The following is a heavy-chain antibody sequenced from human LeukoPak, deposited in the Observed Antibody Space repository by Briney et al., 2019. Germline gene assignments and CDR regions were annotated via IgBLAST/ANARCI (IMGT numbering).Heavy chain of an antibody. Sequence: SVKVSCKASGGTFSSYAISWVRQAPGHGLEWMGGIIPIFGTANYAQKFQGRVTITADESTSTAYMELSSLRSEDTAVYYCARATYSGLLFDYWGQGTLVTVSS. CDR2: IIPIFGTA. V-gene: IGHV1-69*13. J-gene: IGHJ4*02. CDR1: GGTFSSYA. D-gene: IGHD1-26*01. CDR3: ARATYSGLLFDY.